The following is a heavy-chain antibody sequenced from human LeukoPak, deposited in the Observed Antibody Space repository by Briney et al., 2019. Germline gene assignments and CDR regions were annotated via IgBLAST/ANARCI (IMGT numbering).Heavy chain of an antibody. Sequence: GGSLRLSCAASGFTVSSNYMSWVRQAPGKGMEWVSVIYSGGSTYYADSVKGRFTISRDNSKNTLYLQMNSLRAEDTAMYYCPRAAVAGITIATYYYGTDVWGQGTTVTVSS. CDR3: PRAAVAGITIATYYYGTDV. CDR1: GFTVSSNY. CDR2: IYSGGST. V-gene: IGHV3-66*01. J-gene: IGHJ6*02. D-gene: IGHD6-19*01.